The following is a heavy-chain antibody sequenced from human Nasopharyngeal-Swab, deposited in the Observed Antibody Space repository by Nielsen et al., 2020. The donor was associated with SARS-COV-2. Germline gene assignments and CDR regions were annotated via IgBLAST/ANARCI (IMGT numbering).Heavy chain of an antibody. CDR2: IGDKDHNYAT. Sequence: LTRAASGFIFSASAIHWVRQASGKGQEWVGRIGDKDHNYATTYGASVQGRFTISRDDTKNTAFLQMDSLKTEDTALYYCTTDFYFDYWGQGTLVTVSS. J-gene: IGHJ4*02. CDR3: TTDFYFDY. V-gene: IGHV3-73*01. CDR1: GFIFSASA.